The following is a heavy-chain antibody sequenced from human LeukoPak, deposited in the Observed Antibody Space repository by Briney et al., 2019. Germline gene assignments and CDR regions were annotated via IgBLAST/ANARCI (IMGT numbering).Heavy chain of an antibody. Sequence: GGSLRLSCATSGFTFSNYAISWVRQAPGKGLEWVSTISGSGVNTYYADSVKGRFTISRDSSRNTLSLQMNSLRAEDTAVYYCAKVRGYSYGPTRAFDIWGQGTMVTVSS. V-gene: IGHV3-23*01. CDR1: GFTFSNYA. CDR3: AKVRGYSYGPTRAFDI. J-gene: IGHJ3*02. D-gene: IGHD5-18*01. CDR2: ISGSGVNT.